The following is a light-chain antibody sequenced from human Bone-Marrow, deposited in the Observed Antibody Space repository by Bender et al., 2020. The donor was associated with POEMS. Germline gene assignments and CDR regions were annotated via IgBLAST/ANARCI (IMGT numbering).Light chain of an antibody. J-gene: IGLJ3*02. CDR3: CSYVGSYIWV. CDR1: NSDVGAYNF. CDR2: DVN. V-gene: IGLV2-11*01. Sequence: QSALTQPASVSGSPGQSITISCTGSNSDVGAYNFVSWYQQHPGKAPKLIIYDVNERPSGVPDRFSGSKSGNTASLTISGLQAEDEADYYCCSYVGSYIWVFGGGTKLTVL.